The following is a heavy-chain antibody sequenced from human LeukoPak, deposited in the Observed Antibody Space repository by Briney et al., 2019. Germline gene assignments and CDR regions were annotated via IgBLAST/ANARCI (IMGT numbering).Heavy chain of an antibody. J-gene: IGHJ6*02. Sequence: GGSLGLSCAASGLTFSGYDMFWVRQATGKGLEWVSGIGTTGDTYYAGSVKGRFTISRENARNSLYLQMNSLIAGDTAVYYCARSTIAVAYGMDVWGQGTTVTVSS. CDR3: ARSTIAVAYGMDV. CDR2: IGTTGDT. CDR1: GLTFSGYD. D-gene: IGHD6-19*01. V-gene: IGHV3-13*04.